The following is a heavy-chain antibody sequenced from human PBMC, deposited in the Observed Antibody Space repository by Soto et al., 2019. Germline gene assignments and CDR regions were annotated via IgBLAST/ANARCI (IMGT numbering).Heavy chain of an antibody. CDR3: VRGYSDYTDYFDY. V-gene: IGHV3-7*03. CDR1: GFSFSSFW. CDR2: IKQDGSEK. D-gene: IGHD5-12*01. Sequence: PGGSLRLSCAASGFSFSSFWMIWVRQAPGKGLEWVAIIKQDGSEKYYVDSVKGRFTVSRDNAEKSLYLQMDSLRPDDTALYYCVRGYSDYTDYFDYWGQGALVTVSS. J-gene: IGHJ4*02.